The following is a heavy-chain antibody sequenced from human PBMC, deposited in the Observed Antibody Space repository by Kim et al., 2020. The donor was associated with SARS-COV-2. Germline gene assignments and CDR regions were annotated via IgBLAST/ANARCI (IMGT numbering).Heavy chain of an antibody. CDR3: ARHGGSYAFNDAFDI. Sequence: SETLSLTCTVSGGSILYYWSWIRQSPGEGLEWIGYIYYTVNSNFSNYNPSLKSRVTISVDTSKNQFSLRLSSVTAADTAVYYCARHGGSYAFNDAFDIWG. D-gene: IGHD3-16*01. V-gene: IGHV4-59*08. CDR2: IYYTVNSNFS. J-gene: IGHJ3*02. CDR1: GGSILYY.